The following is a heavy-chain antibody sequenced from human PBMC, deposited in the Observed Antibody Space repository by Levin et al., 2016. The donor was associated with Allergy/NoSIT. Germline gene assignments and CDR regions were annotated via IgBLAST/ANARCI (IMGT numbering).Heavy chain of an antibody. Sequence: GGPLRLSCVASGFPFTTYGMNWVRQAPGKGLEWVSYISSGSSTIYYADSVRGRFIISRDNAKNSLSLQMNSLRDEDTAVYFCASLDVSARPPNDYWGQGTLVTVSS. CDR3: ASLDVSARPPNDY. V-gene: IGHV3-48*02. J-gene: IGHJ4*02. CDR1: GFPFTTYG. D-gene: IGHD6-6*01. CDR2: ISSGSSTI.